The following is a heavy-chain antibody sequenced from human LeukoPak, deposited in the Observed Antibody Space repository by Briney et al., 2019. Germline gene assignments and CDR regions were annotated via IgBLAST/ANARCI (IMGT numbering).Heavy chain of an antibody. Sequence: SETLSPTCTVSGGSISSGDYYWSWIRQPPGKGLEWIGYIYYSGSTYYNPSLKSRVTISVDTSKNQFSLKLSSVTAADTAVYYCARKTTVTTDYAFDIWGQGTMVTVSS. CDR3: ARKTTVTTDYAFDI. CDR2: IYYSGST. D-gene: IGHD4-17*01. V-gene: IGHV4-30-4*01. CDR1: GGSISSGDYY. J-gene: IGHJ3*02.